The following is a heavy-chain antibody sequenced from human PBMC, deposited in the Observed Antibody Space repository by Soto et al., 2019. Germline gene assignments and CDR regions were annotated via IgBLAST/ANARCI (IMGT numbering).Heavy chain of an antibody. CDR3: ARDDSPQRPFDY. D-gene: IGHD1-1*01. CDR1: GFTFSSYA. CDR2: ISYDGSNK. J-gene: IGHJ4*02. V-gene: IGHV3-30-3*01. Sequence: AGGSLRLSCAASGFTFSSYAMHWVRQAPGKGLEWVAVISYDGSNKYYADSVKGRFTISRDNSKNTLYLQMNSLRAEDTAVYYCARDDSPQRPFDYWGQGTLVTVSS.